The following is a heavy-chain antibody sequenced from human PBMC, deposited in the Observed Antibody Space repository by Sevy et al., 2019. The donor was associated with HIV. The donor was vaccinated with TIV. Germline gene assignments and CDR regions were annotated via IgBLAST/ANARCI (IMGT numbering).Heavy chain of an antibody. V-gene: IGHV3-11*01. D-gene: IGHD3-22*01. CDR1: GFTFSDYY. Sequence: GGSLRLSCAASGFTFSDYYMSWIRQAPGKGLEWVSYISSSGSTIYYADSVKGRFTISRDNAKNSLYLQMNSLRAEDTAVYYCARDIHPDYYDSSGYYHHAFDIWGQGTMVIVSS. J-gene: IGHJ3*02. CDR3: ARDIHPDYYDSSGYYHHAFDI. CDR2: ISSSGSTI.